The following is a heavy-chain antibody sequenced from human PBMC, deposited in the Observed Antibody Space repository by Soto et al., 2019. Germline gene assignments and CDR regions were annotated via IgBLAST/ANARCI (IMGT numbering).Heavy chain of an antibody. V-gene: IGHV3-33*01. CDR3: ARDGLGRLRPNYYFDY. CDR2: IWYDGSNK. D-gene: IGHD4-17*01. J-gene: IGHJ4*02. Sequence: GGSLRLSCAASGFTFSSYGMHWVRQAPGKGLEWVAVIWYDGSNKYYADSVKGRFTISRDNSKNTLYLQMNSLRAEDTDVYYCARDGLGRLRPNYYFDYWGQGTLVTVSS. CDR1: GFTFSSYG.